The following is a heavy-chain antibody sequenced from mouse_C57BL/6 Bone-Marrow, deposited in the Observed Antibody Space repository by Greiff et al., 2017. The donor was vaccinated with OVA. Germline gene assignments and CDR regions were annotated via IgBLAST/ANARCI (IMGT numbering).Heavy chain of an antibody. V-gene: IGHV14-3*01. CDR3: APITTVVVDY. Sequence: EVQLQQPGAELVKPGASVKLSCKASGYTFTSYWMHWVKQRPGQGLEWIGRIDPANGNTKYAPKFQGKATITADTSSNTAYLQLSSLTSEDTAIYYCAPITTVVVDYWGQGTTLTVSS. J-gene: IGHJ2*01. D-gene: IGHD1-1*01. CDR1: GYTFTSYW. CDR2: IDPANGNT.